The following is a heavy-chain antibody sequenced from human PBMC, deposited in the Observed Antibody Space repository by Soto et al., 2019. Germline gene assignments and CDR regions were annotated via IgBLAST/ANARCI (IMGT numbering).Heavy chain of an antibody. CDR2: INSDGSST. CDR1: GFTFSSYW. CDR3: ARDPGIVLIVYEAYYFDY. V-gene: IGHV3-74*01. Sequence: EVQLVESGGGLVQPGGSLRLSCAASGFTFSSYWMHWVRQAPGKGLVCVLRINSDGSSTSYADSVKGRFTISRDNAKNTLYLQMHCLRAEDTAVYYCARDPGIVLIVYEAYYFDYWGHGTLVTVSS. D-gene: IGHD2-8*01. J-gene: IGHJ4*01.